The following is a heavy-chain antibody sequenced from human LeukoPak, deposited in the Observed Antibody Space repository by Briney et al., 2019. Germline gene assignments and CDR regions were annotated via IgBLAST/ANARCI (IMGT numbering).Heavy chain of an antibody. J-gene: IGHJ4*02. Sequence: GGSLRLSCAASGFTFSSFWMHWVRQAPGKGLVWVSRINTDGSSTNYADSVKGRSTISRDNAKNTLFLQMNSLRADDTAVYYCARGLGYCSGGACSVWGQGTLVTVSS. CDR3: ARGLGYCSGGACSV. D-gene: IGHD2-15*01. CDR1: GFTFSSFW. CDR2: INTDGSST. V-gene: IGHV3-74*01.